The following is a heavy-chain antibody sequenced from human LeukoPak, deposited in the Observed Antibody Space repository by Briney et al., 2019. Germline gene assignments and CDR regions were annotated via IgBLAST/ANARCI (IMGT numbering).Heavy chain of an antibody. V-gene: IGHV3-23*01. Sequence: GGSLRLSCAASGFTFSSYAMSWVRQAPGKGLEWVSAISGSGGSTYYADFGKGRLTISRDNSKNTLYLQMNSLRAEDTAVYYCAKGPDPDYYYYYMDVWGKGTTVTVSS. CDR3: AKGPDPDYYYYYMDV. CDR1: GFTFSSYA. J-gene: IGHJ6*03. CDR2: ISGSGGST.